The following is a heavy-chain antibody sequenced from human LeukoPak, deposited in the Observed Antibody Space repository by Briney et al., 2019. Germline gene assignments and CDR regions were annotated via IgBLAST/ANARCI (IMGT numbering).Heavy chain of an antibody. CDR3: AREEIAGGDY. CDR2: IYHSGST. V-gene: IGHV4-30-2*01. D-gene: IGHD2/OR15-2a*01. CDR1: GGSISSGGYY. Sequence: SETLSLTCTVSGGSISSGGYYWSWIRQPPGKGLEWIGYIYHSGSTYYNPSLKSRVTISVDKSKNQFSLKLSSVTAADTAVYYCAREEIAGGDYWGQGTLVTVSS. J-gene: IGHJ4*02.